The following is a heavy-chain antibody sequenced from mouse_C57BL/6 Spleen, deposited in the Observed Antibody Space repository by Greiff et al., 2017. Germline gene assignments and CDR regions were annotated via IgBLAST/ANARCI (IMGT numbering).Heavy chain of an antibody. Sequence: VKLVESGPGLVAPSQSLSITCTVSGFSFTSYAISWVRQPPGKGLEWLGVIWTGGGTNYNSALKSRLSISKDSSKSQVFLKMNSLQTDDTARYYCARNFDGNYEYFDVWGTGTTVTVAS. J-gene: IGHJ1*03. CDR2: IWTGGGT. V-gene: IGHV2-9-1*01. CDR1: GFSFTSYA. D-gene: IGHD2-1*01. CDR3: ARNFDGNYEYFDV.